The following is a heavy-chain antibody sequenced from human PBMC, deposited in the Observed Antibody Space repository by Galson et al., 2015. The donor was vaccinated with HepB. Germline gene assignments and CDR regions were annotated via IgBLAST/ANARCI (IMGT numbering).Heavy chain of an antibody. J-gene: IGHJ4*02. CDR3: ARGVSSSQDY. V-gene: IGHV3-48*04. D-gene: IGHD6-6*01. CDR1: GFTFSNYN. Sequence: SLRLSCAASGFTFSNYNMNWVRQAPGKGLEWVSYISSSSGTIHYADSVKGRFTISRDNAKNTLYLQMDSLRAEDTAVYYCARGVSSSQDYWGQGTLVTVSS. CDR2: ISSSSGTI.